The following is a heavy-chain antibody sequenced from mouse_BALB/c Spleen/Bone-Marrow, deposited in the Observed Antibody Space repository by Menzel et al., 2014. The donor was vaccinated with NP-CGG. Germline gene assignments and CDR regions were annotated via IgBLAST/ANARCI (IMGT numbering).Heavy chain of an antibody. CDR3: ARGYDYASWFAY. CDR2: INVNGDTT. D-gene: IGHD2-4*01. CDR1: GFTFSSYG. Sequence: VQLQQSGGGLVQPGGSLKLSCAASGFTFSSYGMSWVRQTPDKRLEMIATINVNGDTTYHPDSVKGRFPISRDNVKNALYLQMSSLKSEDTAMYYCARGYDYASWFAYWGQGTLVTVSA. V-gene: IGHV5-6-3*01. J-gene: IGHJ3*01.